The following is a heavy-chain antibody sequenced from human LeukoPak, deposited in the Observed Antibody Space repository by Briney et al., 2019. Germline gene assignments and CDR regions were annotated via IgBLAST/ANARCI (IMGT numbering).Heavy chain of an antibody. CDR3: AKPSSGYYYFDY. V-gene: IGHV3-30*18. D-gene: IGHD3-22*01. CDR2: ISYDGSNK. J-gene: IGHJ4*02. CDR1: GFTFSSYA. Sequence: GGSLRLSCAASGFTFSSYAMHWVRQAPGKGLEWVAVISYDGSNKYYADSVKGRFTISRDNSKNTLYLQMNSLRAEDTAVYYCAKPSSGYYYFDYWGQGTLVTVSS.